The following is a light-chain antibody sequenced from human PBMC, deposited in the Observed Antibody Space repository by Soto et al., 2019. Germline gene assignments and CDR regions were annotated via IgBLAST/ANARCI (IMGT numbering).Light chain of an antibody. Sequence: IVLTQSPGTRSLSPGERTTLSSRASQSISRYLAWYQQKPGQVPRPLIYGASSRATGTPDRFSGSGSGTDFTITINRLEPEDGALYDGQQYGSSPPTFGQGTKVDI. J-gene: IGKJ1*01. CDR1: QSISRY. V-gene: IGKV3-20*01. CDR3: QQYGSSPPT. CDR2: GAS.